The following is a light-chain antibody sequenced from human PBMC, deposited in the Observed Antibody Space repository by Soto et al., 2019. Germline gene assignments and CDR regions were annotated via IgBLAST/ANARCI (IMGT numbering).Light chain of an antibody. CDR2: DAS. J-gene: IGKJ4*01. V-gene: IGKV3-11*01. Sequence: ELVLTQSPATLSVSPGERATLSCRASQSVSSYLAWYQQKPGQAPRLLISDASNRATGIPARFSGSGSGTDFTLTISSLEPEDFAVYYCQQRSNWLTFGGGTKVDIK. CDR3: QQRSNWLT. CDR1: QSVSSY.